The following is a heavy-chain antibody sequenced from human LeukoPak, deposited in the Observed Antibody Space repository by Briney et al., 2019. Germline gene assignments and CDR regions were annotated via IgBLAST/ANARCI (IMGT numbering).Heavy chain of an antibody. J-gene: IGHJ4*02. D-gene: IGHD3/OR15-3a*01. CDR3: ARDWAGYPDY. V-gene: IGHV3-7*01. CDR1: GLTFVTYG. CDR2: IKQDGSEK. Sequence: AGGPLGLSCAASGLTFVTYGLGGVGRAPGKGWEWVANIKQDGSEKYYVDSVKGRFTTSRDNAKNSLYLQMNSLRAEDTAVYYCARDWAGYPDYWGQGTLVTVSS.